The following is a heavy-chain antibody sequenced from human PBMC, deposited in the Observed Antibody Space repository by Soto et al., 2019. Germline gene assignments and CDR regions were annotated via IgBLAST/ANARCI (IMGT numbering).Heavy chain of an antibody. J-gene: IGHJ6*02. CDR3: ARTGYCSGGSCYGGVYYYYYGMDV. CDR2: IYYSGST. CDR1: GGSISSYY. V-gene: IGHV4-59*01. D-gene: IGHD2-15*01. Sequence: SETLSLTCTVSGGSISSYYWSWIRQPPGKGLEWIGYIYYSGSTNYNPSLKSRVTISVDTSKNQFSLKLSSVTAADTAVYYCARTGYCSGGSCYGGVYYYYYGMDVWGQGTTVTVSS.